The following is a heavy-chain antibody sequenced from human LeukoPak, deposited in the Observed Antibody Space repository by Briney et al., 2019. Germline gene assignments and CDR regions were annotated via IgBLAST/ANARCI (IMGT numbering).Heavy chain of an antibody. CDR2: VYYSGSS. CDR3: ARNRVVGAPNFDY. D-gene: IGHD1-26*01. V-gene: IGHV4-31*03. CDR1: GASISSGGYY. J-gene: IGHJ4*02. Sequence: PSETLSLTCTVSGASISSGGYYWTWIRQHPGKGLEWIGYVYYSGSSYYNPSLQSRLTISVDTSKSQFSLKLTSVTAADTAVYYCARNRVVGAPNFDYWGQGTLVTVFS.